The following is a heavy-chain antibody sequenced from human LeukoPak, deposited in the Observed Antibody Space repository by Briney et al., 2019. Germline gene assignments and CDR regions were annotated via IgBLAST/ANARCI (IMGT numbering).Heavy chain of an antibody. V-gene: IGHV1-18*04. CDR1: GYTFTGYY. Sequence: GASVKVSCKASGYTFTGYYMHWVRQAPGQGLEWMGWISAYNGNTNYAQKLQGRVTMTTDTSTSTAYMELRSLRSDDTAVYYCARVVDYSNVARAFDIWGQGTMVTVSS. J-gene: IGHJ3*02. CDR3: ARVVDYSNVARAFDI. CDR2: ISAYNGNT. D-gene: IGHD4-11*01.